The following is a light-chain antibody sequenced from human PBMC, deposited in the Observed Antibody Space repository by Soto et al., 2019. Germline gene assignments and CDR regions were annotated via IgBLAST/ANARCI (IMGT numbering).Light chain of an antibody. CDR3: QQFENLPYT. V-gene: IGKV1-33*01. CDR1: QDITNY. CDR2: DAS. J-gene: IGKJ2*01. Sequence: DIQLTQSPYSLFASVGDRVTITCQASQDITNYLNWYQQKQGKAPKLLIYDASSLEAGVPSRFSGSGSGTDFTFAINSLQPEDIATYYCQQFENLPYTFGQGTKLEIK.